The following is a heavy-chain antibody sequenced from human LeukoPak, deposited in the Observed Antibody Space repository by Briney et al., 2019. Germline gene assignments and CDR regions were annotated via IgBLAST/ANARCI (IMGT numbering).Heavy chain of an antibody. J-gene: IGHJ3*02. V-gene: IGHV1-69*13. Sequence: SVKVSCKASGGTFSSYAISWVRQAPGQGLEWMGGIIPIFGTANYAQKFQGRVTITADESTSTAYMELSSLRSEDTAVYYCASDYAHLDAFDIWGQGTMVTVSS. CDR1: GGTFSSYA. CDR2: IIPIFGTA. D-gene: IGHD4-17*01. CDR3: ASDYAHLDAFDI.